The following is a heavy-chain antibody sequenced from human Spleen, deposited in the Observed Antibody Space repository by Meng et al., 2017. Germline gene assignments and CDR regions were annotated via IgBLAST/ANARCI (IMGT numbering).Heavy chain of an antibody. Sequence: QVQLVQSGAEVKKPGASAKVSCKASGHTFSTFGISWVRQAPGQGLEWMGWISAYNGNTNYAQNFQGRVTMTTDTSTSTAYMELRSLRSDDTAVYYCARDRGVTTIVVGPYCFDSWGQGTLVTVSS. CDR3: ARDRGVTTIVVGPYCFDS. D-gene: IGHD3-22*01. V-gene: IGHV1-18*01. CDR2: ISAYNGNT. J-gene: IGHJ4*02. CDR1: GHTFSTFG.